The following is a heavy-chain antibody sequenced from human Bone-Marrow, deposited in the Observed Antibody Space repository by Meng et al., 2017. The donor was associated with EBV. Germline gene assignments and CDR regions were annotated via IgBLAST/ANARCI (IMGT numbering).Heavy chain of an antibody. CDR1: GDSISSFYY. V-gene: IGHV4-39*01. J-gene: IGHJ5*02. Sequence: QLQLRESGPGQVTPSATLSVACTVPGDSISSFYYWGWIRQPPGRGLEWIGSVHYTGSTYYSPSLKSRVTVSVDTSKNQFSLRLTSVTAADTAVYYCARPFPSWQSPRLDPFGAWGQGTLVTVSS. CDR3: ARPFPSWQSPRLDPFGA. D-gene: IGHD6-19*01. CDR2: VHYTGST.